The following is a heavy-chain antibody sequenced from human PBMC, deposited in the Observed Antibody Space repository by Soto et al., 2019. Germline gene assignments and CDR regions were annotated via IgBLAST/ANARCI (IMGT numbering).Heavy chain of an antibody. CDR2: TYYRSKWYN. V-gene: IGHV6-1*01. Sequence: SQTLSLTCAISGDSVSSNSAAWNCIIHSPSRCLEWLGRTYYRSKWYNDYAVSVKSRITINPDTSKNQFSLQLNSVTPEDTAVYYCARLASRSSWYSDGWFDPWGQGTLVTVS. CDR3: ARLASRSSWYSDGWFDP. J-gene: IGHJ5*02. CDR1: GDSVSSNSAA. D-gene: IGHD6-13*01.